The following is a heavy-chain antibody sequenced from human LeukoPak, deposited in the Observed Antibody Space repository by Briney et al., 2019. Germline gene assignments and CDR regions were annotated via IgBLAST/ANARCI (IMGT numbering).Heavy chain of an antibody. Sequence: GGSLRLSCAASEFTFNNYAMNWVRQAPGKGLEWVSAISGSGGRTYYADSVKGRFTISRDNSKNTLYLQMNSLRAEDTAVYFCAKEYSGTFSPFPSYFDYWGQGTLVTVSS. D-gene: IGHD1-26*01. V-gene: IGHV3-23*01. CDR3: AKEYSGTFSPFPSYFDY. J-gene: IGHJ4*02. CDR1: EFTFNNYA. CDR2: ISGSGGRT.